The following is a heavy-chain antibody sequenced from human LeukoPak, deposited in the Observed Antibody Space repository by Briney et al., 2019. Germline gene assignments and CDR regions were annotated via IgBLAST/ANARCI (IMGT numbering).Heavy chain of an antibody. CDR2: ISSSASAI. CDR1: GFTFSDYD. D-gene: IGHD3-3*01. V-gene: IGHV3-11*04. J-gene: IGHJ4*02. CDR3: ARGRGITIFGIPYSFDY. Sequence: PGGSLRLSCAPPGFTFSDYDMSWIRQAPGKGLEWVSYISSSASAIYYADSLKGRFTISRDDAKNSLYLQMNSLRAEDTGLYYCARGRGITIFGIPYSFDYWGQGTLVTVSS.